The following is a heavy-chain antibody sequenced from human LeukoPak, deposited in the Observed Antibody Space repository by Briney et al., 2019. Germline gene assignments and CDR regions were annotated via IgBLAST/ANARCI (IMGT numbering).Heavy chain of an antibody. V-gene: IGHV4-59*01. D-gene: IGHD2-15*01. CDR3: AREDMAAFDY. CDR2: IYYSGST. Sequence: SETLSLTCTVSGGSINSYYWNWIRQPPGKGLEWIGYIYYSGSTNYNPSPKSRVTISVDTSKNQFSLKLSSVTAADTAVYFCAREDMAAFDYWGQGTLVTVSP. CDR1: GGSINSYY. J-gene: IGHJ4*02.